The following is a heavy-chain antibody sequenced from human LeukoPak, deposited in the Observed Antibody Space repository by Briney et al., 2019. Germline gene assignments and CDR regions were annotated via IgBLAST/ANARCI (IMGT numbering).Heavy chain of an antibody. Sequence: SETLSLTCAVYGGSFSGYYWSWIRQPPGKGLEWIGEINHSGSTNYNPSLKSRVTISVDTSKNQFSLKLSSVTAADTAVYYCARHKGYCSGGSCRGTYYYMDVWGKGTTVTISS. CDR3: ARHKGYCSGGSCRGTYYYMDV. CDR1: GGSFSGYY. CDR2: INHSGST. V-gene: IGHV4-34*01. D-gene: IGHD2-15*01. J-gene: IGHJ6*03.